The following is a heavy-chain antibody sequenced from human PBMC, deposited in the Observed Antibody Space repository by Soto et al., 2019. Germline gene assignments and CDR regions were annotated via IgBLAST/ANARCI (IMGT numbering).Heavy chain of an antibody. CDR1: GGSISSSNW. Sequence: PSETLSLTCAVSGGSISSSNWWSWVRQPPGKGLEWIGSIYYSGSTYYNPSLKSRVTISVDTSKNQFSLKLSSVTAADTAVYYCARLKVSGESFDSWSQGTLVTVSS. CDR2: IYYSGST. V-gene: IGHV4-39*01. J-gene: IGHJ5*02. D-gene: IGHD3-10*01. CDR3: ARLKVSGESFDS.